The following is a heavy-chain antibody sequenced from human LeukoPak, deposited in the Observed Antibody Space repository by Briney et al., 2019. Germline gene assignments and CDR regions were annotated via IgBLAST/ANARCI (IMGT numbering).Heavy chain of an antibody. CDR2: TGGST. D-gene: IGHD6-19*01. CDR1: GFTFNNYG. CDR3: AKAVAGTLNYFDY. J-gene: IGHJ4*02. V-gene: IGHV3-20*04. Sequence: GGSLRLSCAASGFTFNNYGMNWVRQVPGKGLEWDSGTGGSTGYADSVKGRFTISRDNAKNSLYLQMNSLRAEDTAVYYCAKAVAGTLNYFDYWGQGTLVTVSS.